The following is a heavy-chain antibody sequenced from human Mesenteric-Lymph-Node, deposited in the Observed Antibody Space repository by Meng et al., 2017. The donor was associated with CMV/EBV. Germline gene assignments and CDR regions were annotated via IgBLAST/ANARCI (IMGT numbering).Heavy chain of an antibody. J-gene: IGHJ4*02. V-gene: IGHV4-34*01. D-gene: IGHD3-10*01. CDR1: GVSFSDYY. CDR3: ASGVRGSGTYYSNS. CDR2: INHSGST. Sequence: AVYGVSFSDYYCSWIRQPPGKGLEWFGGINHSGSTIYNPSLKGRVTISVDTSKNQFSLDLNSVTAADTAVYYCASGVRGSGTYYSNSWGQGTLVTVSS.